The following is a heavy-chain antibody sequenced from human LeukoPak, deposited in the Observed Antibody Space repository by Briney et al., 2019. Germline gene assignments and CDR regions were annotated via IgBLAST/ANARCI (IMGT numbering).Heavy chain of an antibody. J-gene: IGHJ3*02. Sequence: SVKVSCKASGGTFSSYAISWVRQAPGQGLEWMGGIIPIFGTANYAQKFQGRVTITADESTSTAYMELSSLRSEDTAVYYRARGGITMIVVDPDAFDIWGQGTMLTVSS. CDR3: ARGGITMIVVDPDAFDI. D-gene: IGHD3-22*01. CDR2: IIPIFGTA. V-gene: IGHV1-69*01. CDR1: GGTFSSYA.